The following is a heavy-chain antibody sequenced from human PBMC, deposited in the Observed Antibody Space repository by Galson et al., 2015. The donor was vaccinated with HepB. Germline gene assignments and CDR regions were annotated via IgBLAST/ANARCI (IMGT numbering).Heavy chain of an antibody. Sequence: SLRLSCAASGFTFSSYGMHWVRQAPGKGLEWVAVIWYDGSNKYYADSVKGRFTISRDNSKNTLYLQMNSLRAEDTAVYYCARESGVREQWLAARPFDYWGQGTLVTVSS. CDR1: GFTFSSYG. J-gene: IGHJ4*02. CDR2: IWYDGSNK. CDR3: ARESGVREQWLAARPFDY. D-gene: IGHD6-19*01. V-gene: IGHV3-33*01.